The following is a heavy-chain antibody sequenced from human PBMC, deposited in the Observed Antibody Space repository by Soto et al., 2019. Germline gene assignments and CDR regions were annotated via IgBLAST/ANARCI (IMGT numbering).Heavy chain of an antibody. J-gene: IGHJ6*03. Sequence: QVQLQQWGAGLLKPSETLSLTSAVSGGSFAGYYWSWIREGAGKALDWMGEISHSGSTNYNPSFKSRVTISVTSNNQFSLKLRSVTAADTAVYYSARRRSGSAPWCGGYICTSAYYYYMDVWAKGTTVAVSS. CDR3: ARRRSGSAPWCGGYICTSAYYYYMDV. CDR1: GGSFAGYY. V-gene: IGHV4-34*01. CDR2: ISHSGST. D-gene: IGHD2-21*01.